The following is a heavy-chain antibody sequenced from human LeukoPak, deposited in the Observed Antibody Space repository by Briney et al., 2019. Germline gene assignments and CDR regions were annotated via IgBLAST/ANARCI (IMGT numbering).Heavy chain of an antibody. V-gene: IGHV3-73*01. CDR1: GFIFSGSD. CDR3: TTYISGHY. CDR2: IRTKLRNYAT. D-gene: IGHD1-20*01. Sequence: GGSLRLSCATSGFIFSGSDIHWVRQASGRGMEWAGRIRTKLRNYATAYAASVKGRFTISRDDSGDTAYLQMNSLKTEDTAVYYCTTYISGHYWGQGTLVTVSS. J-gene: IGHJ4*02.